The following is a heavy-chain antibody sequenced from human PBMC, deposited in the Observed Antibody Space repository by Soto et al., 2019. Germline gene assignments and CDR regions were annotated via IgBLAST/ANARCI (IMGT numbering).Heavy chain of an antibody. J-gene: IGHJ6*02. V-gene: IGHV1-69*01. D-gene: IGHD3-10*01. CDR1: GDTFKNCV. CDR2: IIPLFGTT. CDR3: AAELGFGKLSVV. Sequence: QVQVVQSGVEVRRPGSSVKVSCKASGDTFKNCVISWVRQAPGQGLEWMGGIIPLFGTTDFAQRFQGRLTITTDESTTTAHMDLSRLRSEDTATYYCAAELGFGKLSVVWGQGTTVIVSS.